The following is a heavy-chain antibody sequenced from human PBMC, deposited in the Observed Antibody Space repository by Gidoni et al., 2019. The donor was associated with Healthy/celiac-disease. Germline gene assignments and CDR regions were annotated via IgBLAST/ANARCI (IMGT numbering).Heavy chain of an antibody. Sequence: QLQLQESGPGLVKPSETLSLTCTVSGGSIRSRSYYWGWIRQPPGKGLEWIGSIYYSGSTYYNPSLKSRVTISVDTSKNQFSLKLSSVTAADTAVYYCARQKGFLEWLFSNWFDPWGQGTLVTVSS. J-gene: IGHJ5*02. D-gene: IGHD3-3*01. CDR2: IYYSGST. CDR1: GGSIRSRSYY. V-gene: IGHV4-39*01. CDR3: ARQKGFLEWLFSNWFDP.